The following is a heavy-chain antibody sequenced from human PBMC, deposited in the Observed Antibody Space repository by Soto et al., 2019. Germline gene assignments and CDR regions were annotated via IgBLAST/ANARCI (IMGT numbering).Heavy chain of an antibody. J-gene: IGHJ4*02. CDR2: IYYRGST. CDR1: GDSVSSGSYY. V-gene: IGHV4-61*01. D-gene: IGHD3-22*01. Sequence: ETLSLTCIVSGDSVSSGSYYWSWIRQPPGKGLEWIGYIYYRGSTNYNPSLKSRVTISIDTSRNQFSLKLNSVTAADTAVYYCARVGHYYDSSGYRGYYFDFWGLGTLVTVSS. CDR3: ARVGHYYDSSGYRGYYFDF.